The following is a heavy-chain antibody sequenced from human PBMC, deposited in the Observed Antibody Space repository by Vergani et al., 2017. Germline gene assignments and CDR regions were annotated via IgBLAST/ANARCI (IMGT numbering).Heavy chain of an antibody. CDR2: IIPIFGTA. J-gene: IGHJ4*02. V-gene: IGHV1-69*01. D-gene: IGHD3-3*01. CDR1: GGTFSSYA. CDR3: AREPVVFGVVTDFDY. Sequence: QVQLVQSGAEVKKPGSSVKVSCKASGGTFSSYAISWVRQAPGQGLEWMGGIIPIFGTANYAQKFQGRVTITADESTSTAYMELSRLRSDDTAVYYCAREPVVFGVVTDFDYWGQGTLVTVSS.